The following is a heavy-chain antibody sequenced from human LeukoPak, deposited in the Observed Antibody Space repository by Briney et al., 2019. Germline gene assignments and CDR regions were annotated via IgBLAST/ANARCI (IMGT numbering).Heavy chain of an antibody. CDR2: IVVGSGNT. CDR3: AADSLPGGSSGWYFNWYFDL. J-gene: IGHJ2*01. CDR1: GFTFTSSA. V-gene: IGHV1-58*02. D-gene: IGHD6-19*01. Sequence: ASVKVSCKASGFTFTSSAMQWVRQARGQRLEWIGWIVVGSGNTNYAQKFQETVTITRDMSTSTAYMALSSLTSEDTAVYDCAADSLPGGSSGWYFNWYFDLWGRGTLVTVSS.